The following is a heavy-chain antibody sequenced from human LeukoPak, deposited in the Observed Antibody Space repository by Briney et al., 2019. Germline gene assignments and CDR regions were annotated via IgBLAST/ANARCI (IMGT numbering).Heavy chain of an antibody. D-gene: IGHD6-13*01. Sequence: PGGSLRLSCAASGCTFSSYAMSWVRQAPGQGLEGVSVIYSGGSTYYADSVKGRFTISRDNSKNTLYLQMNSLRADDTAVYYCARIYPRLAAAGNWGQGTLVTVSS. J-gene: IGHJ4*02. CDR2: IYSGGST. V-gene: IGHV3-66*01. CDR1: GCTFSSYA. CDR3: ARIYPRLAAAGN.